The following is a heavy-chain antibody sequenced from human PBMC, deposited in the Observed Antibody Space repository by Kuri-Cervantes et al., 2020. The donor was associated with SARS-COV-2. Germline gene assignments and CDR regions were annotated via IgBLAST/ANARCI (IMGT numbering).Heavy chain of an antibody. D-gene: IGHD6-19*01. CDR2: ISGSGGST. CDR3: AKGSVAGLSTVTNWFDP. J-gene: IGHJ5*02. Sequence: GGSLRLSCAASGFTFSSYAMSWVRQAPGKGLEWVSAISGSGGSTYYADSVKGRFTISRDNSKNTLYLQMNSLRAEDTAVYYCAKGSVAGLSTVTNWFDPWGQGTLVTVSS. CDR1: GFTFSSYA. V-gene: IGHV3-23*01.